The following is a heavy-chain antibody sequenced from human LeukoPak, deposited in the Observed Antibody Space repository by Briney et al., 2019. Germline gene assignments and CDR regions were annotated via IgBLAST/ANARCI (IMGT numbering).Heavy chain of an antibody. Sequence: SVKVSCKASGYTFTGYYMHWVRQAPGQGLEWMGWINTNTGNPTYAQGFTGRFVFSLDTSVSTAYLQISSLKAEDTAVYYCARGNGDLSIRFDPWGQGTLVTVSS. D-gene: IGHD4-11*01. CDR1: GYTFTGYY. CDR2: INTNTGNP. V-gene: IGHV7-4-1*02. J-gene: IGHJ5*02. CDR3: ARGNGDLSIRFDP.